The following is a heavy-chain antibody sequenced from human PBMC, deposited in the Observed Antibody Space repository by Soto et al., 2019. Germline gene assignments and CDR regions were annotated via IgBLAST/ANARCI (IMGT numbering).Heavy chain of an antibody. J-gene: IGHJ4*02. D-gene: IGHD3-10*01. CDR1: GVIFGSFA. CDR3: AVSRISRIRREPPAY. CDR2: ITGSGGST. V-gene: IGHV3-23*01. Sequence: PGGSLRLSCTASGVIFGSFAMSWVRQAPGKGLEWVSSITGSGGSTYYADSVKGRFTISRDNSENTLYLQMNSLRAEDTAIYYCAVSRISRIRREPPAYRGQGTLVTV.